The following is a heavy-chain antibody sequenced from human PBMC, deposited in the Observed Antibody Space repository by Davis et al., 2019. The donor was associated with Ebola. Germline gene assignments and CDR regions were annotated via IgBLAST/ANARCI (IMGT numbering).Heavy chain of an antibody. CDR1: GGSFSGYY. CDR2: INHSGST. J-gene: IGHJ4*02. V-gene: IGHV4-34*01. Sequence: PSETLSLTCAVYGGSFSGYYWSWIRQPPGKGLEWIGEINHSGSTNYNPSLKSRVTISVDTSKNQFSLKLSSVTAADTAVYYCARGSIEPGNDWGQGTLVTVSS. CDR3: ARGSIEPGND. D-gene: IGHD1-1*01.